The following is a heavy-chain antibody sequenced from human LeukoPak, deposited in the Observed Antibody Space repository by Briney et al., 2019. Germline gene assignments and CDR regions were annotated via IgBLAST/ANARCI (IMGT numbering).Heavy chain of an antibody. V-gene: IGHV3-21*01. Sequence: GGSLRLSCAASGFTFSSYSMNWVRQAPGKGLEWVSSISSSSSYIYYADSVKGRFTISRDNAKNTLYLQMNSLRAEDTAVYHCAKDTPKRWQLVPENWFDPWGQGTLVTVSS. CDR3: AKDTPKRWQLVPENWFDP. CDR1: GFTFSSYS. CDR2: ISSSSSYI. J-gene: IGHJ5*02. D-gene: IGHD6-6*01.